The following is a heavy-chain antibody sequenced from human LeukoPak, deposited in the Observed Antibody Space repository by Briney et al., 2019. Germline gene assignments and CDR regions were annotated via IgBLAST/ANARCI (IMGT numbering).Heavy chain of an antibody. CDR2: IRYVGSKK. V-gene: IGHV3-30*02. CDR1: GFTSSSYG. Sequence: GGSLRLSCAASGFTSSSYGMHWVRQAPGKGLGWVTFIRYVGSKKYYTDSVKARFTISRDNSKNTLYLQMNSLRAEDTAVYYCAKAAHYDFWSGYDYWGQGTVVTVSS. CDR3: AKAAHYDFWSGYDY. D-gene: IGHD3-3*01. J-gene: IGHJ4*02.